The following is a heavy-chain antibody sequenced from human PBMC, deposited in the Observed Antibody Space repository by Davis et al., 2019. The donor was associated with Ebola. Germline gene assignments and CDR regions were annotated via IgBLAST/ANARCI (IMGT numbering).Heavy chain of an antibody. CDR1: GFTFSSYG. CDR3: AKDPYYYDSSGYYGYFQH. J-gene: IGHJ1*01. Sequence: GGSLRLSRAASGFTFSSYGMHWVRQAPGKGLEWVAVISYDGSNKYYADSVKGRFTISRDNAKNSLYLQMNSLRAEDTAVYYCAKDPYYYDSSGYYGYFQHWGQGTLVTVSS. D-gene: IGHD3-22*01. V-gene: IGHV3-30*18. CDR2: ISYDGSNK.